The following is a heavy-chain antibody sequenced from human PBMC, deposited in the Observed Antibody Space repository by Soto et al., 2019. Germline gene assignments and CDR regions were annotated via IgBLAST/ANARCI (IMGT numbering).Heavy chain of an antibody. J-gene: IGHJ4*02. V-gene: IGHV1-2*02. CDR2: INPASGGT. Sequence: ASVKVSCKASGYNFAGYFIHWVRQAPGQGLEWMGWINPASGGTKFAQKFQGRVTLTRDTSISTDSMELISLTSDDTAIYYCARSFSSPSGFDYWGQGTLVTVSS. D-gene: IGHD6-6*01. CDR1: GYNFAGYF. CDR3: ARSFSSPSGFDY.